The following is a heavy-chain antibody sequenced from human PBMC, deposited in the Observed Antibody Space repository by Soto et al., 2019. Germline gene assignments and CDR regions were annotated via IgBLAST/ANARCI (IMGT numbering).Heavy chain of an antibody. J-gene: IGHJ6*02. D-gene: IGHD6-13*01. CDR2: INHSGST. Sequence: LSETLSLTCAVYGGSFSGYYWSWIRQPPGKGLEWIGEINHSGSTNYNPSLKSRVTISVDTSKNQFSLKLSSVTAADTAVYYCARVHLYSSSWYDLGGYYYYGMDVWGQGTTVTVSS. CDR1: GGSFSGYY. CDR3: ARVHLYSSSWYDLGGYYYYGMDV. V-gene: IGHV4-34*01.